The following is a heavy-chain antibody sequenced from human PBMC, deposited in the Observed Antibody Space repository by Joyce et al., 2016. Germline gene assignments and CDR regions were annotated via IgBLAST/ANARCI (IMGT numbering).Heavy chain of an antibody. J-gene: IGHJ4*02. Sequence: ELQLVESGGGLIQPGGSLRLSCVASGFTVSSNYMSWVRQAPGKGLEWVSVIFSGITTNYADAVKGRFTISRDNSKNSVHLQMNSLRAEDTAVYYCARDGRYSSGWYGHIDYWGQGTLVTVSS. CDR1: GFTVSSNY. CDR2: IFSGITT. CDR3: ARDGRYSSGWYGHIDY. V-gene: IGHV3-53*01. D-gene: IGHD6-19*01.